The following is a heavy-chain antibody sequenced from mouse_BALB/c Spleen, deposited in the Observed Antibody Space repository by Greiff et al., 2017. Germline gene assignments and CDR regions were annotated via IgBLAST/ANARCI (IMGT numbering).Heavy chain of an antibody. D-gene: IGHD2-1*01. V-gene: IGHV5-6-4*01. CDR2: ISSGGSYT. CDR3: TREQGNYVGFAY. CDR1: GFTFSSYT. J-gene: IGHJ3*01. Sequence: EVKLVESGGGLVKPGGSLKLSCAASGFTFSSYTMSWVRQTPEKRLEWVATISSGGSYTYYPDSVKGRFTISRDNAKNTLYLQMSSLKSEDTAMYYCTREQGNYVGFAYWGQGTLVTVSA.